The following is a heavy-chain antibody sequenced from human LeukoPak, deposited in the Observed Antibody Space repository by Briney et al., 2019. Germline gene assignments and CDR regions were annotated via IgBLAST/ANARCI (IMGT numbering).Heavy chain of an antibody. V-gene: IGHV4-39*01. CDR3: ARLVGAATDPFDY. Sequence: SETLSLTCTVSGGSISSRTYYWGWNRQPPGQGLEWIASIYYSGSTYYNPSLKSRVTISIDTSKNQISLKLSSVTAADTAVYYCARLVGAATDPFDYWGQGTLVTVSS. D-gene: IGHD1-26*01. CDR1: GGSISSRTYY. J-gene: IGHJ4*02. CDR2: IYYSGST.